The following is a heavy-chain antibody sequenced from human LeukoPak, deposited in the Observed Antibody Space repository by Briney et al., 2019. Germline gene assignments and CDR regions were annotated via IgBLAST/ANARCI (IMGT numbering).Heavy chain of an antibody. J-gene: IGHJ4*02. Sequence: GGSLRVSCAVSGFAFANAWMTWVRQAPGKGLEWVGCIKRKNDGGATDYATPVKGRFTISRDDSINTLYLQMNSLKTEDTAVYYCSSSGSRWDYFDYWGQGALVTVSS. D-gene: IGHD6-13*01. V-gene: IGHV3-15*01. CDR3: SSSGSRWDYFDY. CDR1: GFAFANAW. CDR2: IKRKNDGGAT.